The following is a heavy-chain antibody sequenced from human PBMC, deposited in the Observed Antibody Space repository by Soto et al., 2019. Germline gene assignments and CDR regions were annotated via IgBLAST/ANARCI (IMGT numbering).Heavy chain of an antibody. CDR1: GFTFSSYA. V-gene: IGHV3-23*01. CDR3: AKDTAGLLWFGELLSHY. Sequence: EVQLLESGGGLVQPGGSLRLSCAASGFTFSSYAMSWVRQAPGKGLEWVSAISGSGGSTYYADSVKGRFTISRDNSKKPLYLQMTSLRAEDTAVYYCAKDTAGLLWFGELLSHYWGQGTLVTVSS. D-gene: IGHD3-10*01. J-gene: IGHJ4*02. CDR2: ISGSGGST.